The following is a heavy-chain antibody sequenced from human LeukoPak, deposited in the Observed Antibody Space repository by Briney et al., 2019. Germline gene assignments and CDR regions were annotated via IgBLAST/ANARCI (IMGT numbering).Heavy chain of an antibody. Sequence: PGGSLRLSWAASGFTFSRYSMSSVRLAPGKWLEWVSYTSRSSSTIYYEDSVNGRFTISRDNAKNSLYLQMNSLRDEDTAVYYCARVQVYPDWGQGTLVTVSS. D-gene: IGHD3-16*02. CDR1: GFTFSRYS. V-gene: IGHV3-48*02. CDR2: TSRSSSTI. CDR3: ARVQVYPD. J-gene: IGHJ4*02.